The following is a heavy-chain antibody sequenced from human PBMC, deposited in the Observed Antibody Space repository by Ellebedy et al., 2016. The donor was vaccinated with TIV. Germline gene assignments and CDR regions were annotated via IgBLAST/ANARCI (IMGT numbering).Heavy chain of an antibody. V-gene: IGHV3-49*03. CDR3: TRDRRFLDPKYNWFDP. CDR1: GFSFDDNFGDYA. Sequence: GGSLRLSCTASGFSFDDNFGDYAMSWFRQAPGRGLEWVGFIRSKTYGGTTEYAASVKGRFTISRDDSKSIAYLQRNSLKTEDTAVYYCTRDRRFLDPKYNWFDPWGQGTLVTVSS. J-gene: IGHJ5*02. CDR2: IRSKTYGGTT. D-gene: IGHD3/OR15-3a*01.